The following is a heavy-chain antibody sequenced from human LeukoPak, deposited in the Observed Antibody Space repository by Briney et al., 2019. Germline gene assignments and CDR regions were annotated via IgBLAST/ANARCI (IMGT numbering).Heavy chain of an antibody. J-gene: IGHJ4*02. Sequence: SGPTLVNPTQTLTLTCTFAGFSLSTSGMWGSWIRQPPGKALEWLARIDWNDDSYYNPSLKTRLTISKDTSENQVVLTMTNVDPVDTATYFCARTSITWFFDYWGQGTLVTVSS. CDR1: GFSLSTSGMW. CDR3: ARTSITWFFDY. D-gene: IGHD1-14*01. V-gene: IGHV2-70*11. CDR2: IDWNDDS.